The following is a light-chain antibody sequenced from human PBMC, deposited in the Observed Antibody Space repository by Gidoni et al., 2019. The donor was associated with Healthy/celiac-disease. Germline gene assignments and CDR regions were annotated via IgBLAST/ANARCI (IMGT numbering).Light chain of an antibody. Sequence: AIRMTQSPSSCAASTGDRVTITCRASPGIIIYLAWYQPKPGKAPKLLIDAAPTLQIGVPSLFSGSGSGTFFTLTSSFLKSEVFAPYYCQQYYSYPWTFGQGTKVEIK. J-gene: IGKJ1*01. CDR1: PGIIIY. CDR3: QQYYSYPWT. CDR2: AAP. V-gene: IGKV1-8*01.